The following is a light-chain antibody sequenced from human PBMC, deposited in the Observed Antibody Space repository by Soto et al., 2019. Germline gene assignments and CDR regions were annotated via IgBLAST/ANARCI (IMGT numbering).Light chain of an antibody. V-gene: IGLV2-8*01. J-gene: IGLJ1*01. CDR1: SSDVGGYNY. Sequence: QSVLTQPASACVSPGQSVTISCAGTSSDVGGYNYVSWYQQYPGKVPKLMIYEVSERPSGVPDRFSGSKSGNTAFLTVSGLQAEDEADYYCLSYADTAYVFGTWTKVTV. CDR2: EVS. CDR3: LSYADTAYV.